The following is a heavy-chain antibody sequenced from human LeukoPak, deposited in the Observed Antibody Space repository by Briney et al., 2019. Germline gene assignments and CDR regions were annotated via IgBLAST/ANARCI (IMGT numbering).Heavy chain of an antibody. V-gene: IGHV4-30-4*08. CDR3: ARGGGDIVVVPAVENWFDP. D-gene: IGHD2-2*01. CDR2: IYYSGST. J-gene: IGHJ5*02. CDR1: GGSISSGDYY. Sequence: SQTLSLTCTVSGGSISSGDYYWSWIRQPPGKGLEWIGYIYYSGSTYYNPSLKSRVTISVDTSKNQFSLKLSSVTAADTAVYYCARGGGDIVVVPAVENWFDPWGQGTLVTVSS.